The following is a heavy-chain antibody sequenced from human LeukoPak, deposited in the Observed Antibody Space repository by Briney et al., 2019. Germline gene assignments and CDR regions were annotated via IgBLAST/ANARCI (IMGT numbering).Heavy chain of an antibody. CDR3: ARVGSGWALDY. CDR2: IWYDGSNK. D-gene: IGHD6-19*01. J-gene: IGHJ4*02. CDR1: GFTFSSYG. V-gene: IGHV3-33*01. Sequence: GGSLRLSCAASGFTFSSYGMHWVRQAPGKGLEWVAVIWYDGSNKYYADSVKGRFTISRDNSKNTLYLQKNSLRAEDTAVYYCARVGSGWALDYWGQGTLVTVSS.